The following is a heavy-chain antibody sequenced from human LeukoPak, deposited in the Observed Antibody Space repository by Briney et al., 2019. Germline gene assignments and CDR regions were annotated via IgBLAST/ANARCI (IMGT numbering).Heavy chain of an antibody. D-gene: IGHD3-16*01. J-gene: IGHJ1*01. CDR2: INPNSGGT. V-gene: IGHV1-2*02. CDR3: ARGQLLHLGELFPFAEFFQP. Sequence: ASVKVSCKTSGYTFTGQYLHWVRQAPGQGLEWMGWINPNSGGTKSAQKFQGRVIMTRDTSISTAYMELRSLSSDDTAVYYCARGQLLHLGELFPFAEFFQPWGQGTLVTVFS. CDR1: GYTFTGQY.